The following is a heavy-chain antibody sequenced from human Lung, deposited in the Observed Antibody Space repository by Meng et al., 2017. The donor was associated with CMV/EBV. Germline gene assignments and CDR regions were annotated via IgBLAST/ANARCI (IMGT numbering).Heavy chain of an antibody. D-gene: IGHD1-26*01. CDR1: EFAFSRYE. CDR2: IDSPGTTV. V-gene: IGHV3-48*03. J-gene: IGHJ3*01. Sequence: SCAASEFAFSRYEMNWVRQAPGKGLEWISNIDSPGTTVYYADSVRGRFTISRDNAKNLLFLQMNSLRVDDTAVYYCARGSGSDYFGAFDVWGQGXMVTVSS. CDR3: ARGSGSDYFGAFDV.